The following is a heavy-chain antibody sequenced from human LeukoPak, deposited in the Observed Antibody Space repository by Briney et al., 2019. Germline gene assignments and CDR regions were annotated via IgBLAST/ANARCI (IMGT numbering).Heavy chain of an antibody. Sequence: ASVKVSCKASGYTFTGYYMHWVRQAPGQGLEWMGWINPNSGGTNYAQKSQGRVTMTRDTSISTAYMELRSLRSDDTAVYYCARGLDIKDAFNIWGQGTMVTVSS. D-gene: IGHD6-6*01. CDR3: ARGLDIKDAFNI. CDR1: GYTFTGYY. V-gene: IGHV1-2*02. J-gene: IGHJ3*02. CDR2: INPNSGGT.